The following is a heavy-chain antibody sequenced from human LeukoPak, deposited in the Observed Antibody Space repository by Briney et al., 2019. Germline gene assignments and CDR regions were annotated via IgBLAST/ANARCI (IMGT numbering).Heavy chain of an antibody. CDR1: GGSISSYY. CDR3: ARGLGDFWSGYVKKRYFDY. Sequence: SETLSLTCTVSGGSISSYYWSWIRQPPGKGLEWSGYIYYSGSTNYNPSLKSRVTISVDTSKNQFSLKLSSVTAADTAVYYCARGLGDFWSGYVKKRYFDYWGQGTLVTVSS. D-gene: IGHD3-3*01. CDR2: IYYSGST. V-gene: IGHV4-59*01. J-gene: IGHJ4*02.